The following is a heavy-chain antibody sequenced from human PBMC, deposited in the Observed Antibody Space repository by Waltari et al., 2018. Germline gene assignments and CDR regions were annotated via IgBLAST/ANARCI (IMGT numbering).Heavy chain of an antibody. CDR2: ISYDGSNK. D-gene: IGHD6-13*01. CDR1: GFTFSSYA. CDR3: AREWQQLVGGAFDI. V-gene: IGHV3-30*01. J-gene: IGHJ3*02. Sequence: QVQLVESGGGVVQPGRSLRLSCAASGFTFSSYAMHWVRQAPGKGLEWVAVISYDGSNKYYADSVKGRFTISRDNSKNPLYLQMNSLRAEDTAVYYCAREWQQLVGGAFDIWGQGTMVTVSS.